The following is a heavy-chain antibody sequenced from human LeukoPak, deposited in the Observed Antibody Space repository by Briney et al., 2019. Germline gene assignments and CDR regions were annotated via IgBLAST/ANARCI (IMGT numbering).Heavy chain of an antibody. CDR1: GYTFTGYY. CDR3: ARILTGYDAFDI. V-gene: IGHV1-2*02. D-gene: IGHD1-1*01. Sequence: ASVKVSCKASGYTFTGYYMHWVRQAPGQGLEWMGWINPNSGGTNYAQKFQGRVTMTRDTSISTAYMELSRLRSDDTALYYCARILTGYDAFDIWGQGTMVTVSS. CDR2: INPNSGGT. J-gene: IGHJ3*02.